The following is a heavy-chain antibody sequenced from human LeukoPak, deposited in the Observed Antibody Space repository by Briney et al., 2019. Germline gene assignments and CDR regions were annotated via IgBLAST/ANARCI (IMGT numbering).Heavy chain of an antibody. Sequence: GGSLRLSCAASGFTFSSYAMNWVRQAPGKGLEWVSTISGGGGSTYYADSVKGRFTISRDNSKNTLYLQVNSLRAEDTAVYYCAKGGKWDVTPFDYWGQGTLVTVSS. CDR1: GFTFSSYA. J-gene: IGHJ4*02. CDR3: AKGGKWDVTPFDY. CDR2: ISGGGGST. D-gene: IGHD1-26*01. V-gene: IGHV3-23*01.